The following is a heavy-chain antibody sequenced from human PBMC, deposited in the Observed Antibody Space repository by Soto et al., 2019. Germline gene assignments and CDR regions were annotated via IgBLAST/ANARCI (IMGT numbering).Heavy chain of an antibody. D-gene: IGHD2-15*01. CDR1: GYTFSNYA. Sequence: ASVKVSCKASGYTFSNYAVYWVRQAPGQSLEWMGWINTGNGDTKYSQKFEGRVTITRDTSAYTVYMELSSLRSEESAVYFCARAYCSRCGCLAGGPWGQETLFTVSS. V-gene: IGHV1-3*04. J-gene: IGHJ5*02. CDR2: INTGNGDT. CDR3: ARAYCSRCGCLAGGP.